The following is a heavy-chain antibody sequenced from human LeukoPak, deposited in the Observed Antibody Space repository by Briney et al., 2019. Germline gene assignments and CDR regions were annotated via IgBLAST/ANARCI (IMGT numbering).Heavy chain of an antibody. J-gene: IGHJ4*02. V-gene: IGHV3-11*01. CDR2: ISGSGSPI. Sequence: GGSLRLSCAASGFTFSDYYMSWIRQAPGKGLEWVSYISGSGSPIYYADSVKGRFTISRDNAKNSLYLLMNSLRAEDTAVYYCARGQRYKYGYDYWGQGTLVTVSS. CDR1: GFTFSDYY. CDR3: ARGQRYKYGYDY. D-gene: IGHD5-18*01.